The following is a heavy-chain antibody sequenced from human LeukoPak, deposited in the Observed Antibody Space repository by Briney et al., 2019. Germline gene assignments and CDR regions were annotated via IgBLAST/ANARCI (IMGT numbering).Heavy chain of an antibody. CDR1: GGTFSSYA. J-gene: IGHJ4*02. CDR2: IIPIFGTA. V-gene: IGHV1-69*05. D-gene: IGHD3-10*01. CDR3: ARGPSPTYYYGSGSYYNH. Sequence: SVKVSCKASGGTFSSYAIIWVRQAPGQGLEWMGGIIPIFGTANYAQKFQGRVTITTDESTSTAYMELSSLRSEDTAVYYCARGPSPTYYYGSGSYYNHWGQGTLVTVSS.